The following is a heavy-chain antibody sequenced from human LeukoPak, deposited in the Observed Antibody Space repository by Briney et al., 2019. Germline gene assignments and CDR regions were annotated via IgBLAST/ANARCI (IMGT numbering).Heavy chain of an antibody. CDR3: ARVGYCSSTSCYTGYYYMDV. D-gene: IGHD2-2*02. J-gene: IGHJ6*03. CDR2: IYYSGST. Sequence: PSETLSLTCTVSGGSISSYYWSWIRQPPGKGLEWIGYIYYSGSTNYNPSLKSRVTISVDASKNQFSLKPRSVTAADTAVYYCARVGYCSSTSCYTGYYYMDVWGKGTTVTVSS. V-gene: IGHV4-59*01. CDR1: GGSISSYY.